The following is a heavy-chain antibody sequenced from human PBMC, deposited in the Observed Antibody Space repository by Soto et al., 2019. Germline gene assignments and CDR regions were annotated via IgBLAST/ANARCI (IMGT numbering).Heavy chain of an antibody. J-gene: IGHJ3*01. Sequence: QVQLVQSETTQEKPGASVKVSCEAFGYSFDSYAYSWVRQAPGQGLEWMGRIGSGDIKYAQKLQGRVTMTTDTSTNTAYMELRSLRSDDTALYYCARENDPYGFDLWGQGTIVTVSS. CDR3: ARENDPYGFDL. V-gene: IGHV1-18*01. CDR2: IGSGDI. CDR1: GYSFDSYA.